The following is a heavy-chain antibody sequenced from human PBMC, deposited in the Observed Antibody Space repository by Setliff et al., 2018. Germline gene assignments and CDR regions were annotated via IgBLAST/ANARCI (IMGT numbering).Heavy chain of an antibody. Sequence: SETLSLTCAVSGVSINSLTWWSWVRQPPGKGLEWIGEIYHDGNPIYNPSAVHYTPSLKSRVSISVDKSKNQFSLKLTSVTAADTAVYYCGRGFSRIEGWGNWFDPWGQGILVTVSS. CDR1: GVSINSLTW. CDR3: GRGFSRIEGWGNWFDP. V-gene: IGHV4-4*02. J-gene: IGHJ5*02. CDR2: IYHDGNP. D-gene: IGHD2-15*01.